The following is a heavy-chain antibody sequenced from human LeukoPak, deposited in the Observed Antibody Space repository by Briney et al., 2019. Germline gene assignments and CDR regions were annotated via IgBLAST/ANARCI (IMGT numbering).Heavy chain of an antibody. CDR1: GYTFTGYY. CDR3: ARGLLGDYFDY. CDR2: INPNSGGT. V-gene: IGHV1-2*02. D-gene: IGHD1-26*01. J-gene: IGHJ4*02. Sequence: ASVKVSCKASGYTFTGYYMHWVRQAPGQGLEWMGWINPNSGGTNYAQKFQGRVTMTRNTSISTAYMELSSLRSEDTAVYYCARGLLGDYFDYWGQGTLVTVSS.